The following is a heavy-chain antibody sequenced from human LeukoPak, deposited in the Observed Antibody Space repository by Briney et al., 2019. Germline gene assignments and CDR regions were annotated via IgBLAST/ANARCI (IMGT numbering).Heavy chain of an antibody. D-gene: IGHD3-3*01. J-gene: IGHJ6*03. V-gene: IGHV3-23*01. CDR3: AKNTERITIFGVVNLYYYYMDV. CDR2: ISGSGGST. CDR1: GFTFSSYG. Sequence: GGSLRLSCAASGFTFSSYGMSWVRQAPGKGLEWVSAISGSGGSTYYADSVKGRFTISRDNSKNTLYLQMNSLRAEDTAVYYCAKNTERITIFGVVNLYYYYMDVWGKGTTVTVSS.